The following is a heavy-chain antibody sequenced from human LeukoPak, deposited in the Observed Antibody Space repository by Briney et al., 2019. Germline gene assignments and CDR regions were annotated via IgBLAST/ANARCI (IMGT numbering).Heavy chain of an antibody. D-gene: IGHD6-19*01. CDR3: ARTAGIAVAGTKNITFDY. Sequence: SETLSLTCSVSGGSISSYYRTWIRQPPGKGLEWIGYIYYSGSTNYNPSLTSRVTISLDTSKNQFSLKLSSVTAADTAVYYCARTAGIAVAGTKNITFDYWGQGTLVTVSS. CDR1: GGSISSYY. V-gene: IGHV4-59*12. CDR2: IYYSGST. J-gene: IGHJ4*02.